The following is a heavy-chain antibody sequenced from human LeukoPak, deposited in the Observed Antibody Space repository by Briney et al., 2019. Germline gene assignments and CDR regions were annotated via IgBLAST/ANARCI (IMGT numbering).Heavy chain of an antibody. CDR2: INPNSGGT. J-gene: IGHJ4*02. CDR3: ARYSSWFPNDY. Sequence: GASVKLSCKASGYTFTGYYMHWVRQAPGQGLEWMGWINPNSGGTNYAQKFQGRVTMTRDTSISTAYMELGRLRSDDTAVYYCARYSSWFPNDYWGQGTLVTVSS. D-gene: IGHD3-10*01. V-gene: IGHV1-2*02. CDR1: GYTFTGYY.